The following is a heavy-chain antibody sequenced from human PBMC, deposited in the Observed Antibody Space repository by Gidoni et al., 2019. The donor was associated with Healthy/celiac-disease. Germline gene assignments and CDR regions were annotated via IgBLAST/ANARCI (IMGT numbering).Heavy chain of an antibody. V-gene: IGHV4-39*01. CDR2: IYYSGST. Sequence: QLQLQESGPGLVKPSETLSLTCTVSGCSISSSSYYWGWIRQPPGKGLEWIGSIYYSGSTYYNPSLKSRVTISVDTSKNQFSLKLSSVTAADSAVYYCASPSIAVAGLDAFDIWGQGTMVTVSS. J-gene: IGHJ3*02. D-gene: IGHD6-19*01. CDR1: GCSISSSSYY. CDR3: ASPSIAVAGLDAFDI.